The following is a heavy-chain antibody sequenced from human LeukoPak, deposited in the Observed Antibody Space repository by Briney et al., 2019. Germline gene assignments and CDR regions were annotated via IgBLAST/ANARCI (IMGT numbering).Heavy chain of an antibody. Sequence: GGSLRLSCAASGFTFSSYAMSWVRQAPGKGLEWVSAIGGSGDSTYYGDSVKGRFTISRDNSKNTLYLQMNSLRAEDTAVYYCAKTRPLDSSSWSHGDYWGQGTLVTVSS. CDR3: AKTRPLDSSSWSHGDY. D-gene: IGHD6-13*01. CDR2: IGGSGDST. J-gene: IGHJ4*02. CDR1: GFTFSSYA. V-gene: IGHV3-23*01.